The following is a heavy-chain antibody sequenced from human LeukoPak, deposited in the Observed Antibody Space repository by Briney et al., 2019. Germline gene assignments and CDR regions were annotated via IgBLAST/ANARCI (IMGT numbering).Heavy chain of an antibody. J-gene: IGHJ5*02. V-gene: IGHV1-2*02. CDR2: INPKSGGR. CDR3: ARGYPFLNL. D-gene: IGHD2/OR15-2a*01. CDR1: GYTFTDYY. Sequence: ASVKVSCKASGYTFTDYYMHWVRQAPGQGLEWMGWINPKSGGRSYAQRFQGRVTMTRDTSITTAFMELSRLKFDDSAVYFCARGYPFLNLWGQGTPVTVSP.